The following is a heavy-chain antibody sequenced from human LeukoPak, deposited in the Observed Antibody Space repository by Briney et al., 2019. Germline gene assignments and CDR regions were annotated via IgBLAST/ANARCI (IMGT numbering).Heavy chain of an antibody. V-gene: IGHV4-59*01. J-gene: IGHJ2*01. D-gene: IGHD2-2*01. CDR3: ARAPLAYCSSTSGSRYWYFDL. CDR2: IYYSGST. Sequence: PSETLSLTCTVSGGSISSYYWSWIRQPPGKGLEWIGYIYYSGSTNYIPSLSSRVNISVDTSKNQFSLKLSSVTAADTAVYYCARAPLAYCSSTSGSRYWYFDLWGCGTVVTVSS. CDR1: GGSISSYY.